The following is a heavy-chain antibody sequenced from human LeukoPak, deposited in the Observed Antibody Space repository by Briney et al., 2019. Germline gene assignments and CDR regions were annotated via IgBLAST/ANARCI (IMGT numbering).Heavy chain of an antibody. CDR1: GFTFSSHW. J-gene: IGHJ6*02. V-gene: IGHV3-74*01. CDR2: IKYDASST. CDR3: AKDDILTGYYLPYDYYGMDV. Sequence: GGSLRLSCADSGFTFSSHWMHWVRQAPGKGLVWVSRIKYDASSTSYADSVKGRFTISRDNAKNTLYLQMNSLRAEDTAVYYCAKDDILTGYYLPYDYYGMDVWGQGTTVTVSS. D-gene: IGHD3-9*01.